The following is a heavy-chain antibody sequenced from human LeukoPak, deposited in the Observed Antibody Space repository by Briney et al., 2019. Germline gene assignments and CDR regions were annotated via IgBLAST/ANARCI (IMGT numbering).Heavy chain of an antibody. Sequence: GESLQISCRSLGYSFTSYWIGWGRQMPGKGAEWMGIIYPWDSDTRYSPSFQGPVTLSADKSISTAYLQWSSLKASDTAMYYCARRHSSSGYYPDYWGQGTLVTVSS. CDR3: ARRHSSSGYYPDY. CDR2: IYPWDSDT. J-gene: IGHJ4*02. D-gene: IGHD3-22*01. V-gene: IGHV5-51*01. CDR1: GYSFTSYW.